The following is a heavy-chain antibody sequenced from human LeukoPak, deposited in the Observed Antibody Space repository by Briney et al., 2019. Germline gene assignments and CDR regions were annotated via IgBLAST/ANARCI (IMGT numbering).Heavy chain of an antibody. Sequence: GGSLRLSCAASGFTFSNYWMIWVRQAPGKGLEWVGNIKQDGSEKRYADSVRGRFSISGDNAQTSLYLQMNSLRAEDTAVYYCARASDPWLQLTWGQGTLVTVSS. CDR1: GFTFSNYW. V-gene: IGHV3-7*05. D-gene: IGHD5-24*01. J-gene: IGHJ5*02. CDR3: ARASDPWLQLT. CDR2: IKQDGSEK.